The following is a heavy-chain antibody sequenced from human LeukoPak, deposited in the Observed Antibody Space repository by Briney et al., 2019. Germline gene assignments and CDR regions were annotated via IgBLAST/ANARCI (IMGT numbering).Heavy chain of an antibody. CDR1: GGSISSSSYY. D-gene: IGHD1-7*01. V-gene: IGHV4-39*01. CDR3: ARHGRETRLANYFDY. J-gene: IGHJ4*02. CDR2: IYYSGST. Sequence: SETLSLTCTVSGGSISSSSYYWGWIRQPPGKGLEWIGSIYYSGSTYYNPSLKSRVTISVDTSKNQFSLKLSSVTAADTAVYYCARHGRETRLANYFDYWGQGTLVTVSS.